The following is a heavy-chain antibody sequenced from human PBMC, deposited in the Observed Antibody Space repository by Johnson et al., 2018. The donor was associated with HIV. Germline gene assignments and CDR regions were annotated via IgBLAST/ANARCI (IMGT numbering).Heavy chain of an antibody. CDR2: ISYDGSNE. CDR1: GFTFSRYG. V-gene: IGHV3-30*03. Sequence: QVQLVESGGGVVQPGRSLRLSCAASGFTFSRYGMHWVRQVQGKGLEWVAVISYDGSNEYFADSVKGRFTISRDNSKNTLYLQMNSLRAEDTAVYYCAREGGNNWNDIAFDIWGQGTMVTVSS. CDR3: AREGGNNWNDIAFDI. J-gene: IGHJ3*02. D-gene: IGHD1-1*01.